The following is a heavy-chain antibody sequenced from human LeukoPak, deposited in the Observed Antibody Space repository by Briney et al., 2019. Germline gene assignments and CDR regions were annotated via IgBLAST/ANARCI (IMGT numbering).Heavy chain of an antibody. CDR3: ARDRTYYDFWSGLARSYYYYMDV. CDR1: GGSISSSSYY. Sequence: SETLSLTCTVSGGSISSSSYYWGWIRQPPGKGLEWIGNIYYSGSTYYNPSLESRVTISVDTSKNQFSLKLSSVTAADTAVYYCARDRTYYDFWSGLARSYYYYMDVWGKGTTVTVSS. J-gene: IGHJ6*03. D-gene: IGHD3-3*01. V-gene: IGHV4-39*07. CDR2: IYYSGST.